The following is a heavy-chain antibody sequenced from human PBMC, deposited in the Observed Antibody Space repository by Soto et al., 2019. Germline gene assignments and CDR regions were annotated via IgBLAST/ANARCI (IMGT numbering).Heavy chain of an antibody. Sequence: EVQLLDSGGGLVQPGGSLRLSCAASGFTFSGYALTWVRQAPGKGLEWVSAISGVGDATFYADSVKGRFTISRDNSKNTLYLQMNTLRAEDTAVYYCARKVSGSTGRPDLWYFDLWGRGTLVTVSS. D-gene: IGHD3-10*01. V-gene: IGHV3-23*01. J-gene: IGHJ2*01. CDR3: ARKVSGSTGRPDLWYFDL. CDR2: ISGVGDAT. CDR1: GFTFSGYA.